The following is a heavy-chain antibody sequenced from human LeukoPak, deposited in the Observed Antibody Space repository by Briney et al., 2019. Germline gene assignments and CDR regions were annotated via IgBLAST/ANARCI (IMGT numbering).Heavy chain of an antibody. D-gene: IGHD2-15*01. V-gene: IGHV3-21*01. CDR3: AKVMPPGRIRFYSYYMDV. CDR2: ISSSSSYI. Sequence: GGSLRLSCAASGFTFSSYSMNWVRQAPGKGLEWVSSISSSSSYIFYADSVKGRFTISRDNAKNSLYLQMNGLRVEDTAVYYCAKVMPPGRIRFYSYYMDVWGKGTTVTVS. CDR1: GFTFSSYS. J-gene: IGHJ6*03.